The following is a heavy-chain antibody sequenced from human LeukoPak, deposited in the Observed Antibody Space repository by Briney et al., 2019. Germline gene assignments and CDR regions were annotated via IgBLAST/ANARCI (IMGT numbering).Heavy chain of an antibody. CDR2: ISTYNGNT. CDR1: GYTFTSYG. J-gene: IGHJ5*02. V-gene: IGHV1-18*01. Sequence: ASVKVSCKASGYTFTSYGISWVRQAPGQGLEWMGWISTYNGNTNYAQNLQDRVTMTTDTSTSTASMELRSLRSDDTAMYYCARGQKYLGYCSGGSCPTTPWGQGTLVTVSS. D-gene: IGHD2-15*01. CDR3: ARGQKYLGYCSGGSCPTTP.